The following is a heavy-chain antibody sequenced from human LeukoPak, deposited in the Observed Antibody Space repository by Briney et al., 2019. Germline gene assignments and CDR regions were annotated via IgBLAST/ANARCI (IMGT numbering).Heavy chain of an antibody. D-gene: IGHD1-26*01. J-gene: IGHJ5*02. CDR3: AREVVGATPPYNWFDP. CDR1: GFTFSSYA. CDR2: ITYDGSNK. V-gene: IGHV3-30-3*01. Sequence: GGSLRLSCAASGFTFSSYAMHWVRQAPGKGLEWVAVITYDGSNKYYADSVKGRFTISRDNSKNTLYLQMNSLRAEDTAVYYCAREVVGATPPYNWFDPWGQGTLVTVSS.